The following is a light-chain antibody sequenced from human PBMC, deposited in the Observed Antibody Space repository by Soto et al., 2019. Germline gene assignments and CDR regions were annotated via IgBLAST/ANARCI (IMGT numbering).Light chain of an antibody. CDR1: QSVSSSY. CDR2: GAS. Sequence: EIVLTQSPGTLSLSPGERATLSCRASQSVSSSYLGWYQQKPGQAPRLLIYGASGRATGIPDRFSGSGSGTDVTLTISRLEPEDVAVYYCQHYGGSPSFTFGPGTKVDIK. J-gene: IGKJ3*01. CDR3: QHYGGSPSFT. V-gene: IGKV3-20*01.